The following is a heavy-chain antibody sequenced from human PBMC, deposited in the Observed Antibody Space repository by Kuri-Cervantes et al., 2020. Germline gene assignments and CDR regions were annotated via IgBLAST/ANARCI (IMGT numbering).Heavy chain of an antibody. CDR3: AAESDLDSSLES. Sequence: GESLKISCIVSGFGFSDHYMDWVRQAPGKGLEWVGRIRTKANSYSTQCAASVKDRFTISRDDSRNSLFLQMNSLAIEDTAVYFCAAESDLDSSLESLGQGTLVTVSS. CDR2: IRTKANSYST. CDR1: GFGFSDHY. D-gene: IGHD3-3*01. J-gene: IGHJ5*02. V-gene: IGHV3-72*01.